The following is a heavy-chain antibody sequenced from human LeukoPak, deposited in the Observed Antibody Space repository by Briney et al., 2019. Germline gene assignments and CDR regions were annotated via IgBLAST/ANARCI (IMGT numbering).Heavy chain of an antibody. J-gene: IGHJ4*02. Sequence: GGSLRLSCAASGFTVSSNYMSWVRQAPGKGLEWVSVIYNDGSTYYADSLKGRFTISRDNSKNTLCLQMNSLRAEDTAVYYCARVLGDSSGYYYPDYWGQGTLVTVSS. CDR2: IYNDGST. D-gene: IGHD3-22*01. CDR1: GFTVSSNY. V-gene: IGHV3-53*01. CDR3: ARVLGDSSGYYYPDY.